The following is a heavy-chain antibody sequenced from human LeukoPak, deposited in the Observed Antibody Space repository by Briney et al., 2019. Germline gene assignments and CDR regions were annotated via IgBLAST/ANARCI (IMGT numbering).Heavy chain of an antibody. CDR3: ARGRDYGVNDY. CDR2: INHSGST. CDR1: GVSFSGYY. D-gene: IGHD4-23*01. V-gene: IGHV4-34*01. J-gene: IGHJ4*02. Sequence: SETLSLTCAVYGVSFSGYYWSWIRQPPGKGLEWIGEINHSGSTNYNPSLKSRVTISVDTSKNQFSLKLSSVTAADTAVYYCARGRDYGVNDYWGQGTLVTVSA.